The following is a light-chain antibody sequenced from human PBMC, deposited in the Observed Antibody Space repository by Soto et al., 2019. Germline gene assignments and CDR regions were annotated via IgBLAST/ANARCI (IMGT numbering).Light chain of an antibody. CDR3: SSYSNPNTLM. CDR2: EGT. V-gene: IGLV2-23*01. J-gene: IGLJ3*02. CDR1: SSDVGSYNF. Sequence: QSALTQPASVSGSPGQSIAISCTGTSSDVGSYNFVSWYQQHPGKVPRLIIYEGTKRPSGISDRFSGSKSGNTASLTISGLQAEDEADYYCSSYSNPNTLMFGGGTKLTVL.